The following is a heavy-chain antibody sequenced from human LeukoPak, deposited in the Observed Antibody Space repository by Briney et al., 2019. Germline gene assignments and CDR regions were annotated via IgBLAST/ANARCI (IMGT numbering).Heavy chain of an antibody. V-gene: IGHV3-30-3*01. J-gene: IGHJ4*02. Sequence: PGGSLRLSCAASGFTFSSYTMHWVRQAPGKGLEWVTVISYDGNIKYYVDSVKGRLTISRDNSKNTLYLQINSLRAEDTALYYCARGDYVLDYWGQGTLVTVSS. CDR3: ARGDYVLDY. D-gene: IGHD3-16*01. CDR2: ISYDGNIK. CDR1: GFTFSSYT.